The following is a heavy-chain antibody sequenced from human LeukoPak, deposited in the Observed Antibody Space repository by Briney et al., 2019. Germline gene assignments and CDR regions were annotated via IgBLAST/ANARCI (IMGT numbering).Heavy chain of an antibody. V-gene: IGHV1-46*01. J-gene: IGHJ3*02. CDR2: INPSGGST. D-gene: IGHD3-22*01. Sequence: ASVKVSCKASGYTSTSYYMHWVRQAPGQGLEWMGIINPSGGSTSYAQKFQGRVTMTRDTSTSTVYMELSSLRSEDTAVYYCARVQSSGYYRDAFDIWGQGTMVTVSS. CDR3: ARVQSSGYYRDAFDI. CDR1: GYTSTSYY.